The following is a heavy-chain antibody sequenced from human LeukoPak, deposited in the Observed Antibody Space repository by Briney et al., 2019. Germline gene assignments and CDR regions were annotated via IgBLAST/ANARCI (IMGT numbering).Heavy chain of an antibody. CDR3: AKRGCSGGSCYSLGPHWFDP. CDR2: ISGSGGST. Sequence: GGSLRLSCAASGFTFSSYAMSWVRQAPGKGLEWVSAISGSGGSTYYADSVKGRFTISRDNSKNTLYLQMNSLRAEDTAVYYCAKRGCSGGSCYSLGPHWFDPWGQGTLVTVSS. J-gene: IGHJ5*02. CDR1: GFTFSSYA. V-gene: IGHV3-23*01. D-gene: IGHD2-15*01.